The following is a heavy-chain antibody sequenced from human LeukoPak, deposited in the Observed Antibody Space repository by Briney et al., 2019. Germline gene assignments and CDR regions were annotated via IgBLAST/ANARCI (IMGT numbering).Heavy chain of an antibody. CDR1: GGSISSSSYY. CDR2: IYTSGSA. V-gene: IGHV4-39*07. J-gene: IGHJ4*02. CDR3: ARAYYYGSGSYLDY. D-gene: IGHD3-10*01. Sequence: SETLSLTCTVSGGSISSSSYYWGWIRQPPGKGLEWIGRIYTSGSANYNPSLKSLVTMSVDTSKNQFSLKLSSVTAADTAVYYCARAYYYGSGSYLDYWGQGTLVTVSS.